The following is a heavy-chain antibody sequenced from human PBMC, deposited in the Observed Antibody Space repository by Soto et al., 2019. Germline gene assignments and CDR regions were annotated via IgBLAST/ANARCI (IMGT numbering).Heavy chain of an antibody. CDR1: CYSFMKYG. CDR2: ISPYSGYT. V-gene: IGHV1-18*01. J-gene: IGHJ4*02. D-gene: IGHD2-2*01. CDR3: AREASVLIPAAQPSRFDS. Sequence: GASVKVSGKGFCYSFMKYGINCVRQAPGQGLEWVGWISPYSGYTHSAQKFHGRLTLTTDTAASTAYMELRILRSADTALYYCAREASVLIPAAQPSRFDSWGQGTLVTVSS.